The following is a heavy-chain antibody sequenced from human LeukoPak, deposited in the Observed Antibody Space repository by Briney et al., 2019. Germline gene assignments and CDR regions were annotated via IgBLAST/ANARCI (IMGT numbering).Heavy chain of an antibody. CDR3: AAMVQNYDIAD. CDR1: GYTFTGHY. V-gene: IGHV1-8*02. Sequence: ASVKVSCKASGYTFTGHYLHWVRQAPGQGLEWMGWINPNIGDTGYAQKFQGRVTMTRNTSISTAYMELSSLRSEDTAVYYCAAMVQNYDIADWGQGTLVTVSS. J-gene: IGHJ4*02. CDR2: INPNIGDT. D-gene: IGHD3-22*01.